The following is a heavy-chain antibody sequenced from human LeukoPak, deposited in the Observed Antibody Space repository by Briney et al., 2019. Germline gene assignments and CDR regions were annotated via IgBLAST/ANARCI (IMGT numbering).Heavy chain of an antibody. CDR2: ISGSGGST. Sequence: PGGSLRLSCAASGFTFSSYAMSWVRQAPGEGLEWVSAISGSGGSTYYADSVKGRFTISRDNSKNTLYLQMNSLRAEDTAVYYCAMWDSSGYYVDYWGQGTLVTVSS. D-gene: IGHD3-22*01. CDR1: GFTFSSYA. J-gene: IGHJ4*02. CDR3: AMWDSSGYYVDY. V-gene: IGHV3-23*01.